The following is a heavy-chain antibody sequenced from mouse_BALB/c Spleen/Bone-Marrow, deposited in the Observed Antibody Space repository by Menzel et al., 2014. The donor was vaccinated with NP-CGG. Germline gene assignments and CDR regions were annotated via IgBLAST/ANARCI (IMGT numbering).Heavy chain of an antibody. CDR1: GFSLTGYG. CDR2: IWGDGST. D-gene: IGHD1-1*01. J-gene: IGHJ2*01. CDR3: ARSFTTVVATPFDY. Sequence: VMLVESGPGLVPPSQSLSITCTVSGFSLTGYGVNWVRQPPGKGLEWLGMIWGDGSTDYNSVLKSRLNISKDNSKSQVFLKMNSLQTDDTARYYCARSFTTVVATPFDYWGQGTTLTVSS. V-gene: IGHV2-6-7*01.